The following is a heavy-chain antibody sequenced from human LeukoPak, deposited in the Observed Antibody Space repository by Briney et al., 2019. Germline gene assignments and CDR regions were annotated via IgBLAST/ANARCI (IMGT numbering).Heavy chain of an antibody. J-gene: IGHJ4*02. CDR2: IYTSGST. CDR3: ASTGYDFWSGYYGNFDY. D-gene: IGHD3-3*01. Sequence: TSETLSLTCTVSGGSISSSIYYWGWIRQPAGKGLEWIGRIYTSGSTNYNPSLKSRVTISVDTSKNQFSLKLSSVTAADTAVYYCASTGYDFWSGYYGNFDYWGQGTLVTVSS. CDR1: GGSISSSIYY. V-gene: IGHV4-61*02.